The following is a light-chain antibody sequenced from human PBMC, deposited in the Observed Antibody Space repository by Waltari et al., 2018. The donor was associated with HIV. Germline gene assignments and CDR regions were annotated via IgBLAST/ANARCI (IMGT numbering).Light chain of an antibody. CDR2: GAS. Sequence: DIQMTQSPSSLSASLGDRVTITCRASQNINNYVNWYQQRPGRAPKLLIFGASSLQSGVPSRFSGRGSGTDFTLTINSLQPEDSATYYCQQSSSILWTFGQGTRVEIK. CDR1: QNINNY. V-gene: IGKV1-39*01. J-gene: IGKJ1*01. CDR3: QQSSSILWT.